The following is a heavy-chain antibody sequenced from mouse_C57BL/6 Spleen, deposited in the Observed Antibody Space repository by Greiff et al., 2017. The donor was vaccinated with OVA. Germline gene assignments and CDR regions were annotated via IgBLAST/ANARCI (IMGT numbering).Heavy chain of an antibody. CDR2: IHPSDSDT. V-gene: IGHV1-74*01. J-gene: IGHJ4*01. D-gene: IGHD2-4*01. CDR3: AIGDYDVDAMDY. CDR1: GYTFTSYW. Sequence: QVHVKQPGAELVKPGDSVKVSCKASGYTFTSYWMHWVKQRPGQGLEWIGRIHPSDSDTNYNQKFKGKATLTVDKSSSTAYMQRSSLTSEDSAVYYCAIGDYDVDAMDYWGQGTSVTVSS.